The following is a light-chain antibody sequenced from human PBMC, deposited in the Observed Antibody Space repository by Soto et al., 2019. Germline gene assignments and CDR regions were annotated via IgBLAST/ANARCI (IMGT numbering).Light chain of an antibody. Sequence: EIVLTQSPATLSLSPGERATLSCRASQSVTNSLAWYQQKPGQAPRLLVYDASSRTTGTPDRFSGGGSGTDFTLTISRLEPEDFAVYYCQQYGNSPTFGPGTKVDIK. V-gene: IGKV3-20*01. CDR3: QQYGNSPT. J-gene: IGKJ1*01. CDR1: QSVTNS. CDR2: DAS.